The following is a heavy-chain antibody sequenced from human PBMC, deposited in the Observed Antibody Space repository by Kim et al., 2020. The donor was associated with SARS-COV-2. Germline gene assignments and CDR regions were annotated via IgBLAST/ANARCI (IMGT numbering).Heavy chain of an antibody. CDR2: ISWDGGST. J-gene: IGHJ1*01. V-gene: IGHV3-43*01. D-gene: IGHD3-16*02. CDR3: VKGRYTGLTPEY. CDR1: GFSFGDYT. Sequence: GGSLRLSCAASGFSFGDYTMHWVRQVPGKGLQWVSLISWDGGSTHYADSVKGRFTISRDNTNNSLYLQMNGLTMEDTALYYCVKGRYTGLTPEYWCQVNLVSVLS.